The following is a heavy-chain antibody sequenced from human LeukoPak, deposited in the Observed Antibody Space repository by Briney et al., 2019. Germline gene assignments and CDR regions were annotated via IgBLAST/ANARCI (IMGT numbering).Heavy chain of an antibody. D-gene: IGHD6-19*01. CDR1: GYTFSGYY. CDR3: ARGSVTGGWYLNLGY. V-gene: IGHV1-2*02. CDR2: IYPNSGDT. J-gene: IGHJ4*02. Sequence: GASVKVSCKASGYTFSGYYMHWVRQAPGQGLEWMGWIYPNSGDTNYAQNFQGRVTMTRDTFISTVYMELTRLTSDATAVYYCARGSVTGGWYLNLGYWGQGTLVTVSS.